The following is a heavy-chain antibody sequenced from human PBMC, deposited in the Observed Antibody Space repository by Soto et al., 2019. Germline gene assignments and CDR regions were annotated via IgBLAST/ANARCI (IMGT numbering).Heavy chain of an antibody. CDR3: AKDGGGYNYGYVMLDKYYYGMDV. CDR1: GFTFSTYA. J-gene: IGHJ6*02. D-gene: IGHD5-18*01. CDR2: ISYDGTNK. V-gene: IGHV3-30-3*01. Sequence: ESGGGVVQPGRSLRLSCAASGFTFSTYAMHWVRQAPGKGLEWVAVISYDGTNKYYADSVRGRFTISRDNSKNTLFLQMNILRAEDTAVYYCAKDGGGYNYGYVMLDKYYYGMDVWGQGTTVTVSS.